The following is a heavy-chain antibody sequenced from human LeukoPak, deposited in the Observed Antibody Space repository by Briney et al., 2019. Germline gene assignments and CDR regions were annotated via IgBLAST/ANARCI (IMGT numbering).Heavy chain of an antibody. D-gene: IGHD3-22*01. CDR1: GFTVSSNY. CDR3: ARGPTLYYYDSSGYFDY. J-gene: IGHJ4*02. CDR2: IYSGGST. V-gene: IGHV3-66*01. Sequence: GGSLRLSCAASGFTVSSNYMSWVRQAPGKGLEWVSVIYSGGSTYYADSVKGRFTISRDNSKNTLYLQMNSLRAEDTAVYYCARGPTLYYYDSSGYFDYWGQGTLVTVSS.